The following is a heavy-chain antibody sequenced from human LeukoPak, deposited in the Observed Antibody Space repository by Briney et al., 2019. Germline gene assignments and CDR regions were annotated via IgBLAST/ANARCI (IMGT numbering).Heavy chain of an antibody. Sequence: PGGSLRLSCAASGFTFSSYGMHWVRQAPGKGLEWVAFIRYDGSNKYYADSVKGRFTISRDNSKNTLYLQMNSLRAEDTAVYYCAKEGVGVDYVYDYWGQGTLVTVSS. V-gene: IGHV3-30*02. CDR3: AKEGVGVDYVYDY. J-gene: IGHJ4*02. D-gene: IGHD4-17*01. CDR2: IRYDGSNK. CDR1: GFTFSSYG.